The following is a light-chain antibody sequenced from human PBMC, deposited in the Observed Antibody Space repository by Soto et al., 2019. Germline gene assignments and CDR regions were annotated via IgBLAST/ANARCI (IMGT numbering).Light chain of an antibody. CDR3: SSYTTIKTVV. CDR1: SSDLDGYNY. V-gene: IGLV2-14*01. Sequence: QSALTQPASVSGSPGQSITISCTGTSSDLDGYNYVSWYQYHPGKAPKLMIYDVSNRPSGISNRFSGFKSANTAYLTISGVQPEDEADYHCSSYTTIKTVVFGGGTQLTVL. CDR2: DVS. J-gene: IGLJ7*01.